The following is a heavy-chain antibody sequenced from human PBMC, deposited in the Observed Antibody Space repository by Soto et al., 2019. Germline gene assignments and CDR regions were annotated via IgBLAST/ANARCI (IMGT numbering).Heavy chain of an antibody. CDR1: GFTFSSYS. D-gene: IGHD6-19*01. J-gene: IGHJ3*02. CDR2: ISSSSSTI. V-gene: IGHV3-48*01. CDR3: AKDLLAVAVRGAFDI. Sequence: PGGSLRLSCAASGFTFSSYSMNWVRQAPGKGLEWVSYISSSSSTIYYADSVKGRFTISRDNAKNSLYLQMNSLRAEDTAVYYCAKDLLAVAVRGAFDIWGQGTMVTVSS.